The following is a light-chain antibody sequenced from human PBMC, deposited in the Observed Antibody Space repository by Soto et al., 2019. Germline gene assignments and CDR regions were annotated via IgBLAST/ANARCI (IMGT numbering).Light chain of an antibody. CDR1: SSDVGGYNY. V-gene: IGLV2-8*01. J-gene: IGLJ1*01. Sequence: QSALNQPPSASGSPGQSVTISCTGTSSDVGGYNYVSWYQQHPGKAPKLMIYEVSKRPSGVPDRFSGSKSGNTASLTVSGLQAEDEADYYCSSYAGSALFFFGTGTKVTVL. CDR2: EVS. CDR3: SSYAGSALFF.